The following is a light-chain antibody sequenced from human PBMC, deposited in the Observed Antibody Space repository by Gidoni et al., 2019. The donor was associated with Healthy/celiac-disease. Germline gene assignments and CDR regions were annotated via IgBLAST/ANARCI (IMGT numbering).Light chain of an antibody. CDR2: DVS. J-gene: IGLJ2*01. V-gene: IGLV2-14*03. Sequence: QSALTQPASGSGSPGQSIPISCTGTSSDVGVYNYVSWYQQHPGKATKLMIYDVSNRPSGVSNRFSGSKSCNTASLTISWLQAEDEADYYCSSYTSSSTVVFGGGTKLTVL. CDR3: SSYTSSSTVV. CDR1: SSDVGVYNY.